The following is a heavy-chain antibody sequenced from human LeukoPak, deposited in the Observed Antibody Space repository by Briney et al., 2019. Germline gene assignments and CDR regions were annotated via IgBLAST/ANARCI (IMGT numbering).Heavy chain of an antibody. CDR1: ALILTFIY. J-gene: IGHJ3*02. D-gene: IGHD2-8*01. Sequence: GASVKVSCKASALILTFIYVDCVRQAPGQGLEWVGVINPKDGGTISAQKLQDRVALTSDTSTSTVYMEMNNLKSDDTSVYYCGRGPLLGYDTNDSGFDIWGQGTLVTVSS. CDR3: GRGPLLGYDTNDSGFDI. V-gene: IGHV1-46*03. CDR2: INPKDGGT.